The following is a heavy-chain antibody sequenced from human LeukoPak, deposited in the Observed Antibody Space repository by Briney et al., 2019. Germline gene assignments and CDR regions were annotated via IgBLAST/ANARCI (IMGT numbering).Heavy chain of an antibody. CDR3: AKDQGFYGSGSYKEYFQY. V-gene: IGHV3-23*01. CDR2: ISGSGGST. D-gene: IGHD3-10*01. J-gene: IGHJ1*01. Sequence: RPGGSLRLSCAASGFTFSSYAMSWVRQAPGKGLEWVSAISGSGGSTYYADSVKGRFTISRDNSKNTLYLQMSSLRAEDTAVYYCAKDQGFYGSGSYKEYFQYWGQGTLVTVSS. CDR1: GFTFSSYA.